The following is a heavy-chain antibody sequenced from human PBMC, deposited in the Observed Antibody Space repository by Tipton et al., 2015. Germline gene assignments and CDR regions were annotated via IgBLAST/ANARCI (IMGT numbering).Heavy chain of an antibody. CDR1: GDSITANHY. CDR2: IYHGGNT. V-gene: IGHV4-38-2*02. J-gene: IGHJ4*02. D-gene: IGHD2-15*01. Sequence: GLVKPSETLSLTCTVSGDSITANHYWGWIRQPPGKGLEWIGSIYHGGNTHYNLSLKSRVTISVDTSKNQFSLRLPSVTAADTAMYYCARDFGYCSGGSCYNPSYSDYWGQGSLVIVSS. CDR3: ARDFGYCSGGSCYNPSYSDY.